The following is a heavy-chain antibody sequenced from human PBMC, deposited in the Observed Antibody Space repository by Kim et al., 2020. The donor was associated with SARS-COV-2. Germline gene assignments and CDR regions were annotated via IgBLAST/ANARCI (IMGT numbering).Heavy chain of an antibody. D-gene: IGHD2-15*01. CDR2: IYYSGST. CDR3: ARQARRGHIVARHDWFDP. CDR1: GGSISSSSYY. J-gene: IGHJ5*02. Sequence: SETLSLTCTVSGGSISSSSYYWGWIRQPPGKGLEWIGSIYYSGSTYYNPSLKSRVTISVDTSKNQFSLKPSSVTAADTAVYYCARQARRGHIVARHDWFDPWGQGTLVTVSP. V-gene: IGHV4-39*01.